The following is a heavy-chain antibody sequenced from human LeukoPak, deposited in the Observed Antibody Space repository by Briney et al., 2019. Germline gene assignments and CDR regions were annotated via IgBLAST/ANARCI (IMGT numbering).Heavy chain of an antibody. CDR3: ARDRVTLIEVAYYYYAKDV. CDR2: IDTYTGNP. J-gene: IGHJ6*02. Sequence: GASVKVSCKASGGTFSSYAISWVRQAPGQGLEWMGWIDTYTGNPTYAQGFTGRFVFSLDTSVSTAYLQISSLKAEDTAVYYCARDRVTLIEVAYYYYAKDVWGQGTTVTVSS. CDR1: GGTFSSYA. V-gene: IGHV7-4-1*02. D-gene: IGHD3-22*01.